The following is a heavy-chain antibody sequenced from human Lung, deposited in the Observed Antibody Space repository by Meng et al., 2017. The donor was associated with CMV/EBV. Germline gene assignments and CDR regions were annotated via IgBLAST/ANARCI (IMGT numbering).Heavy chain of an antibody. CDR1: GFSLSTSGVG. CDR3: ARAAARPSDWFDP. D-gene: IGHD6-6*01. V-gene: IGHV2-5*02. Sequence: QIPLKQSGPTLVTPPQTLTLTCTFSGFSLSTSGVGLGWIRQPPGKALECLAIIYGDDEKRYSPSLESRLTVTKDTSKNQVVLTMTNMVPVDTATYYCARAAARPSDWFDPWGQGTLVTVSS. CDR2: IYGDDEK. J-gene: IGHJ5*02.